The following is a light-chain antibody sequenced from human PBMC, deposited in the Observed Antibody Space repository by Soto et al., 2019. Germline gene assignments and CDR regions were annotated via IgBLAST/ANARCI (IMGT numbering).Light chain of an antibody. CDR3: QQSYSTTRK. Sequence: DIQMTQSPSAMSASVGDRVTITCRASQGISTYLNWFQQKPGKPPKLLIYAASSLQSGVPSRFSGSGSGTDFALTISSLQPEDFATYYCQQSYSTTRKFGQGTKVDIK. V-gene: IGKV1-39*01. J-gene: IGKJ1*01. CDR1: QGISTY. CDR2: AAS.